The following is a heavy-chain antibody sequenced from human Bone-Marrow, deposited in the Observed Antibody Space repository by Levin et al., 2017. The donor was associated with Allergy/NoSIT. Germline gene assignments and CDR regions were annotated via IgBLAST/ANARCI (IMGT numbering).Heavy chain of an antibody. D-gene: IGHD2-21*02. J-gene: IGHJ3*02. Sequence: ASVKVSCKASGYTFTGYYMHWVRQAPGQGLEWMGRINPNSGGTNYAQKFQSRVTMTRDTSISTAYMELSRLRSDDTAVYYCARDHASIVVVTAIFEDAFDIWGQGTMVTVSS. V-gene: IGHV1-2*06. CDR3: ARDHASIVVVTAIFEDAFDI. CDR2: INPNSGGT. CDR1: GYTFTGYY.